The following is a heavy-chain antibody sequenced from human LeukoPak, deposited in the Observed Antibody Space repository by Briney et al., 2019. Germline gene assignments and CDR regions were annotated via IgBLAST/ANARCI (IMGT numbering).Heavy chain of an antibody. D-gene: IGHD3-3*01. CDR2: IYYIGRT. V-gene: IGHV4-59*01. Sequence: SETLSLTCTVSGGSMSSYWWSWIRQPPGKGLEWIGSIYYIGRTNYNPSLKSRATISVDTSKNQFSLKLTSVTAADTAVYYCARAHYDFWSGYPHNWFDPWGQGTLVTVSS. J-gene: IGHJ5*02. CDR1: GGSMSSYW. CDR3: ARAHYDFWSGYPHNWFDP.